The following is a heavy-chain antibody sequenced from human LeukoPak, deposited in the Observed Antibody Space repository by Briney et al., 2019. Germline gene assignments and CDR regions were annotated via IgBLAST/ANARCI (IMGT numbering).Heavy chain of an antibody. Sequence: KTSETLSLTCAVSGYSISSGYYWGWIRQPPGKGLEWIGSIYHSGSTYYNPSLKSRVTLSEDTSKNHVSLKLSPVTAADTAVYYCASRGYGGFDPWGQGTLVTVSS. CDR2: IYHSGST. V-gene: IGHV4-38-2*01. J-gene: IGHJ5*02. D-gene: IGHD4-17*01. CDR1: GYSISSGYY. CDR3: ASRGYGGFDP.